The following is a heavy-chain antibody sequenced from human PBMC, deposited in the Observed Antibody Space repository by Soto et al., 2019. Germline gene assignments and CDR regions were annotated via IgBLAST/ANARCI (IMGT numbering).Heavy chain of an antibody. J-gene: IGHJ3*01. CDR3: VKDEAFDF. V-gene: IGHV3-9*01. CDR2: LSWNSRSI. Sequence: EVQLVESGGGLVQPGRSLRLSCATSGFTFDNYPMHWVRQAPGKGLEWVAGLSWNSRSIGYADSVKGRFNISRDNTKNSLYLQMNGLSAEDTAIYYCVKDEAFDFWRQGTQVSVSS. CDR1: GFTFDNYP.